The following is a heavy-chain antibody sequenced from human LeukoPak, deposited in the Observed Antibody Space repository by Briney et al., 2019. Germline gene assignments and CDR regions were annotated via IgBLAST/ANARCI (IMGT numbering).Heavy chain of an antibody. Sequence: SETLSLTCAVCGGSFSGYYWSWIRQPPGKGLEWIGEINHSGSTNYNPSLKSRVTISVDTSKNQFSLKLSSVTAADTAVYYCARLRYYYGSGSYALDYWGQGTLVTVSS. D-gene: IGHD3-10*01. CDR1: GGSFSGYY. CDR2: INHSGST. J-gene: IGHJ4*02. CDR3: ARLRYYYGSGSYALDY. V-gene: IGHV4-34*01.